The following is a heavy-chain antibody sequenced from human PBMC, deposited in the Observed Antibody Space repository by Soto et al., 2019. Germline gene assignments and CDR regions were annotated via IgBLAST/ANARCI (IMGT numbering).Heavy chain of an antibody. CDR3: ARASIVLVVAAFDY. V-gene: IGHV3-21*01. Sequence: PGGTLRLSCSASGFTLRSYSMNWVRQAPGKGLEWVSSISSSSSYIYYADSVKGRFTISRDNAKNSLYLQMNSLRAEDTAAYYCARASIVLVVAAFDYWGQGTLVTVSS. D-gene: IGHD2-15*01. CDR2: ISSSSSYI. J-gene: IGHJ4*02. CDR1: GFTLRSYS.